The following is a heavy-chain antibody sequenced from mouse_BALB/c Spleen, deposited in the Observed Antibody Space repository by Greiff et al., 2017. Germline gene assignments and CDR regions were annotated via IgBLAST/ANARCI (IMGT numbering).Heavy chain of an antibody. J-gene: IGHJ3*01. CDR3: ARDTTMITTGFAY. CDR1: GFSFTDYY. CDR2: IRNKANGYTT. V-gene: IGHV7-3*02. Sequence: EVHLVESGGGLVPPGGSLRLSCATSGFSFTDYYMSWVRQPPGKALEWLGFIRNKANGYTTEYSASVKGLFTISRDNSQSILYLQMNTLRAEDSATYYCARDTTMITTGFAYWGQGTRVTVSA. D-gene: IGHD2-4*01.